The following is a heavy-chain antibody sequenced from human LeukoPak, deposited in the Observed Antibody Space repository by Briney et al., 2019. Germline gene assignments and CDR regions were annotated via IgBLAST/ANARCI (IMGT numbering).Heavy chain of an antibody. CDR1: GFTVSSNY. CDR2: IYSGGST. V-gene: IGHV3-66*02. CDR3: ARATSGYSYANY. J-gene: IGHJ4*02. D-gene: IGHD5-18*01. Sequence: GGSLRHSCAASGFTVSSNYMSWVRQAPGKGLEWVSLIYSGGSTYYADSVKGRFTISRDNSKNTLYLQMNSLRAEDMAVYYCARATSGYSYANYWGQGTLVTVSS.